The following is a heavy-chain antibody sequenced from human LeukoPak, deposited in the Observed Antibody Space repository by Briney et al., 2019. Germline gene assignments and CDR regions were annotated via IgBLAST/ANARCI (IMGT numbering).Heavy chain of an antibody. V-gene: IGHV3-74*01. J-gene: IGHJ4*02. CDR1: GNYW. CDR2: INSDGSWT. CDR3: AKDPLRYCSGGSCGGVDY. Sequence: GGSLRLSCAASGNYWMHWVRQAPGKGLVWVSHINSDGSWTSYADSVKGRFTISKDNAKNTVYLQMNSLRAEDTAVYYCAKDPLRYCSGGSCGGVDYWGQGTLVTVSS. D-gene: IGHD2-15*01.